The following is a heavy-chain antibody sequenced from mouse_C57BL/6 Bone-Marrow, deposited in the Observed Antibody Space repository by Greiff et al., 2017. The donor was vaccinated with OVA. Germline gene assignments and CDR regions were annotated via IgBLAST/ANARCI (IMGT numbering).Heavy chain of an antibody. CDR2: IHPNSGST. V-gene: IGHV1-64*01. D-gene: IGHD1-1*01. CDR3: ARRGTTVVGGDY. Sequence: QVQLKQPGAELVKPGASVKLSCKASGYTFTSYWMHWVKQRPGQGLEWIGMIHPNSGSTNYNEKFKSKATLTVDKSSSTAYMQLSSLTAEDSAVYDCARRGTTVVGGDYWGQGTTLTVSS. CDR1: GYTFTSYW. J-gene: IGHJ2*01.